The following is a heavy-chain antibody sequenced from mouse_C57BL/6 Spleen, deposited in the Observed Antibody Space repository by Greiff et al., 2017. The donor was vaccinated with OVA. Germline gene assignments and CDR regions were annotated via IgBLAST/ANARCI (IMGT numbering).Heavy chain of an antibody. CDR1: GFTFSSYA. CDR3: ARDRSNDAMDY. CDR2: ISDGGSYT. Sequence: EVQVVESGGGLVKPGGSLKLSCAASGFTFSSYAMSWVRQTPEKRLEWVATISDGGSYTYYPDNVKGRFTISRDNAKNNLYLQMSHLKSEDTAMYYCARDRSNDAMDYWGQGTSVTVSS. V-gene: IGHV5-4*01. D-gene: IGHD2-5*01. J-gene: IGHJ4*01.